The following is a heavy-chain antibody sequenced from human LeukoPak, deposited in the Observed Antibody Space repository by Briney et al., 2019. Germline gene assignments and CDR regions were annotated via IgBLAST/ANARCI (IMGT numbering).Heavy chain of an antibody. CDR3: AVTLVGHYYYYYGMDV. V-gene: IGHV1-46*01. CDR1: GYTFTSYY. D-gene: IGHD1-26*01. J-gene: IGHJ6*02. Sequence: GASVKVSCKASGYTFTSYYMHWVRQAPGQGLEWMGIINPSGGSTSYTQKFQGRVTMTRDTSTSTAYMELRSLRSDDTAVYYCAVTLVGHYYYYYGMDVWGQGTTVTVSS. CDR2: INPSGGST.